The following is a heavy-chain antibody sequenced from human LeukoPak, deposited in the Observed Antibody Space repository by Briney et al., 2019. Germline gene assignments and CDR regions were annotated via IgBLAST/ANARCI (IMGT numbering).Heavy chain of an antibody. CDR1: GFSFSTYA. V-gene: IGHV3-23*01. J-gene: IGHJ4*02. D-gene: IGHD2-2*01. CDR2: ISGTGGST. CDR3: AARYAQPPN. Sequence: GGSLRLSCTASGFSFSTYAMSWVRQAPGKGLEWVSAISGTGGSTYYADSVKGRFTISRDNSKNTLYLQMNSLRAEDTAVYYCAARYAQPPNWGQGTLVTVS.